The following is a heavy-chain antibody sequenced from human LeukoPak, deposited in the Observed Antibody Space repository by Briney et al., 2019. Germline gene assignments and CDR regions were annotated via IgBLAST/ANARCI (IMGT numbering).Heavy chain of an antibody. CDR1: GYTFTSYG. Sequence: VSVKVSCKASGYTFTSYGISWVRQAPGQGLEWMGWISAYNGNTNYAQKLQGRVTMTTDTSTSTAYMELRSLRSDDAAVYYCAQVVMEGGFDYWGQGTLVTVSS. J-gene: IGHJ4*02. V-gene: IGHV1-18*01. CDR3: AQVVMEGGFDY. CDR2: ISAYNGNT. D-gene: IGHD3-22*01.